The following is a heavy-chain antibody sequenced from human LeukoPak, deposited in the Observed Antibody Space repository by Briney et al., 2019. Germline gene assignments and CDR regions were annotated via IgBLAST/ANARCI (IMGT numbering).Heavy chain of an antibody. CDR2: MYSSGST. D-gene: IGHD2-2*01. CDR3: ARQPTSLPFDR. Sequence: SETLSLTCTVSGGSISGYYWSWIRQPAGKGLEWIGRMYSSGSTLYNPSLKSRVTMSVDTSKNQFSLQLTSVTAADSAVYYCARQPTSLPFDRWGQGTLVTVSS. CDR1: GGSISGYY. V-gene: IGHV4-4*07. J-gene: IGHJ4*02.